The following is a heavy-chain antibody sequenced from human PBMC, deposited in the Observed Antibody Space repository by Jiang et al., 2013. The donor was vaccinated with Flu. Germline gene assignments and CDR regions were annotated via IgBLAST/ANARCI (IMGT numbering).Heavy chain of an antibody. CDR3: VRDATPGGADY. Sequence: GGGLVQPGRSLRLSCVASGITLDDYAFHWVRQAPGKGLEWVSGVFWRSGTAGYADSVKGRFTSSRDKAKNSLYLQMNSLRAEDTAVYYCVRDATPGGADYWGQGTLVTVSS. CDR2: VFWRSGTA. V-gene: IGHV3-9*01. D-gene: IGHD3-10*01. J-gene: IGHJ4*02. CDR1: GITLDDYA.